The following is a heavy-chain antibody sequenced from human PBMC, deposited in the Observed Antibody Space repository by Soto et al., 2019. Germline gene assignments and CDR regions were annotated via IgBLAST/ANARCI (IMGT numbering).Heavy chain of an antibody. CDR2: ISGSDGKT. V-gene: IGHV3-23*01. Sequence: PGGSLRLSCAASGFSFGSYALSCVRQAPGKGLEWVSTISGSDGKTFYADSVKGRFSISRDNSKSTLYLQMNSLRADDTAIYYCARWSYLDYWGQGT. J-gene: IGHJ4*02. CDR1: GFSFGSYA. CDR3: ARWSYLDY. D-gene: IGHD3-3*01.